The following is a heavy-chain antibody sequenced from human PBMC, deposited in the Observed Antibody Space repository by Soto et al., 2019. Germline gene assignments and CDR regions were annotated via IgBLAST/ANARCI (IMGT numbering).Heavy chain of an antibody. CDR2: IYPGDSDT. Sequence: GESLKISCKGSGYSFTSYWIGWVRQMPGKGLEWMGIIYPGDSDTRYSPSFQGQVTISADKSISTAYLQWSSLKASDTAMYYCARGYCSSTSCYHYGMDVWGQGTTVTV. V-gene: IGHV5-51*01. D-gene: IGHD2-2*01. J-gene: IGHJ6*02. CDR1: GYSFTSYW. CDR3: ARGYCSSTSCYHYGMDV.